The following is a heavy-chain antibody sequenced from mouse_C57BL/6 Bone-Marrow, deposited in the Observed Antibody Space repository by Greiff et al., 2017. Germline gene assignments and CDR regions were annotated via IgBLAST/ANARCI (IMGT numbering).Heavy chain of an antibody. CDR2: ISDGGSYT. D-gene: IGHD2-3*01. CDR3: ARDRIDGYLFDY. V-gene: IGHV5-4*01. CDR1: GFTFSSYA. Sequence: EVKLVESGGGLVKPGGSLKLSCAASGFTFSSYAMSWVRQTPEKRLEWVATISDGGSYTYYPDNVKGRFTISRDNAKNNLYLQMSHLKSEDTAMYYCARDRIDGYLFDYWGQGTTLTVSS. J-gene: IGHJ2*01.